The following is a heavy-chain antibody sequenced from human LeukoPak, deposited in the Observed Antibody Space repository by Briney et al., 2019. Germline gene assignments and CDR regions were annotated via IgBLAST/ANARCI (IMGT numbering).Heavy chain of an antibody. D-gene: IGHD2-15*01. CDR1: GFSLSGYW. CDR2: NNGDGSTT. CDR3: ARDPRNVGLAP. V-gene: IGHV3-74*01. Sequence: GGSLSLSCVASGFSLSGYWMYWVRQAPGKGLMYISRNNGDGSTTNYADVVKGRFTTSRDNVKNTLYPQMNSLRVEDTAVYYCARDPRNVGLAPWGQGTLVTVSS. J-gene: IGHJ5*02.